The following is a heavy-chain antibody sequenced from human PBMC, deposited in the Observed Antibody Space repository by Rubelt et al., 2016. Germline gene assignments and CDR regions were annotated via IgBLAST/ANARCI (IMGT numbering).Heavy chain of an antibody. V-gene: IGHV3-30*04. D-gene: IGHD3-10*02. Sequence: VQLVESGGGVVRPGGSLRLSCAASGFTFSSYAMHWVRQAPGKGLEWVAVISYDGSNKYYADSVKGRFTISRDNSKNTLYLQMNSLRAEDTAVYYCARDGCITMSCMDVWGQGTTVTVSS. CDR2: ISYDGSNK. CDR3: ARDGCITMSCMDV. CDR1: GFTFSSYA. J-gene: IGHJ6*02.